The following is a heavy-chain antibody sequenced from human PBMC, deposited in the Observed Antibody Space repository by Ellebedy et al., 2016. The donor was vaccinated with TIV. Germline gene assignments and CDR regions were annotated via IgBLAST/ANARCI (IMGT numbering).Heavy chain of an antibody. CDR3: ARGTYSSGWYRY. J-gene: IGHJ4*02. CDR1: GGTFSSYA. D-gene: IGHD6-19*01. CDR2: IIPILGIA. Sequence: AASVKVSCKASGGTFSSYAISWVRQAPGQGLEWMGWIIPILGIANYAQKFQGRVTITADKSTSTAYMELSSLRSEDTAVYYCARGTYSSGWYRYWGQGTLVTVSS. V-gene: IGHV1-69*10.